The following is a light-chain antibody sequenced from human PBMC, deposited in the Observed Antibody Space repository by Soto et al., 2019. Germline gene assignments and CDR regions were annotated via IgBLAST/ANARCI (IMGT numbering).Light chain of an antibody. Sequence: ILLTQSPSSLSASVGDRVTITCRASRGIDSSFAWYQEKPGKAPKLLIYAASSLQSGVPSRFSGSGSGTDFTLNISSLQPEDFATYYCQQLHDYPITFGQGTRLEI. J-gene: IGKJ5*01. V-gene: IGKV1-9*01. CDR2: AAS. CDR3: QQLHDYPIT. CDR1: RGIDSS.